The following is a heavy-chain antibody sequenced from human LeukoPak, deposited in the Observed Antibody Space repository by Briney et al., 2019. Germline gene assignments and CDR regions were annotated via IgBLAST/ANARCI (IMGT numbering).Heavy chain of an antibody. CDR3: ASLIVRYFDY. Sequence: SETLSLTCTVSGGSISSSSYYWGWIRQPPGKGLEWIGSVYYSGITYYNPSLKSRVTISVDTSKNQFSLKLNSVTAADTAVYYCASLIVRYFDYWGQGTLVTVSS. D-gene: IGHD2/OR15-2a*01. V-gene: IGHV4-39*01. CDR1: GGSISSSSYY. CDR2: VYYSGIT. J-gene: IGHJ4*02.